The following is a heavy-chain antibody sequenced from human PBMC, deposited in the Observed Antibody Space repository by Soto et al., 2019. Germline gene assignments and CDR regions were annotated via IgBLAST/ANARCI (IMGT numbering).Heavy chain of an antibody. J-gene: IGHJ5*02. V-gene: IGHV4-39*01. Sequence: SETLSLTCTVSGGSISISDFYWGWLRQTPGKGLEFIGSMYYSGTTYYNPSLKSRVTISVDTSKNQFTLKLISVTAADTAVYYCAVVDSTGNWFDPWGEGALVTVSS. CDR2: MYYSGTT. D-gene: IGHD6-25*01. CDR3: AVVDSTGNWFDP. CDR1: GGSISISDFY.